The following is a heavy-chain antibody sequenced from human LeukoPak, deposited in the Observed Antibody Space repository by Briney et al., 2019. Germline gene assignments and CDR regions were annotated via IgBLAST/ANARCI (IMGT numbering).Heavy chain of an antibody. D-gene: IGHD2-2*01. CDR2: FDPEDGET. CDR3: ATLGRCSSTSCYREQVNWFDP. CDR1: GYTLTELS. V-gene: IGHV1-24*01. Sequence: ASVTVSFKVSGYTLTELSMHWVRQAPGKGLEWMGGFDPEDGETIYAQKFQGRVTMTEDTPTDTAYMELSSLRSEDTAVYYCATLGRCSSTSCYREQVNWFDPWGQGTLVTVSS. J-gene: IGHJ5*02.